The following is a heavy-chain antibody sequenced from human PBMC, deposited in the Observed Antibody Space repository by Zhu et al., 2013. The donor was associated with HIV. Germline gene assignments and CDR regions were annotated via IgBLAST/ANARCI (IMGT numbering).Heavy chain of an antibody. Sequence: QVQLVQSGAEVKKPGASVKVSCKASGYTFSNYYIHWVRQAPGQGLECMGIINPSEGSTRYAQKFQGRVTMTRDTSTNTIYMELSSLRPEDTAVYYCARDRNRVGYNSGGFDIWGQGTMVTVSS. CDR3: ARDRNRVGYNSGGFDI. CDR1: GYTFSNYY. V-gene: IGHV1-46*01. D-gene: IGHD5-12*01. CDR2: INPSEGST. J-gene: IGHJ3*02.